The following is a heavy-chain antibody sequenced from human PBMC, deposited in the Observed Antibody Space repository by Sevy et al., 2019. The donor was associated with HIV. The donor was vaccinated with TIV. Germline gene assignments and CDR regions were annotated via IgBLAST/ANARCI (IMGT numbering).Heavy chain of an antibody. Sequence: SETLSLTCTVSGGSISSYYWSWIRQPPGKGLEWIGYIYYSGSTNYNPSLKRRVTISVDTYKNQFSLKLSSVTAADTAVYYCARQQLTLVIDYWGQGTLVTVSS. CDR1: GGSISSYY. D-gene: IGHD6-13*01. J-gene: IGHJ4*02. CDR3: ARQQLTLVIDY. V-gene: IGHV4-59*01. CDR2: IYYSGST.